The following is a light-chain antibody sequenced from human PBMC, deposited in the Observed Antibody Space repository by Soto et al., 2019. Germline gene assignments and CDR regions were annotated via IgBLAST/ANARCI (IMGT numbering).Light chain of an antibody. Sequence: DIQMTQSPSSLSASVGDRVTITCRASQGISNYLAWYQQKPGTVPKLLISAASTLQTGVPSRFSGGGSGTDFTLTISSLQPEDFGTYYCQQIHSTSSYTFGQGSRVDVK. CDR2: AAS. CDR3: QQIHSTSSYT. CDR1: QGISNY. V-gene: IGKV1-27*01. J-gene: IGKJ2*01.